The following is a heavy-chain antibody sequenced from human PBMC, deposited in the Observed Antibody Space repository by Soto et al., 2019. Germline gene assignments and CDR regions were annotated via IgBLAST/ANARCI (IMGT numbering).Heavy chain of an antibody. V-gene: IGHV3-11*06. Sequence: QVQLVQSGGGLVEPGGSLRLSCAASGFKFSDYHMTWIRQAQGKGLEWISYISSSGTYTTYTDSVKGRFTVSRDNAKSSLYLQMNSLRGEDTAAYYCACVAPTIFGAQFHHNLVDVWGQGNTVTVAS. J-gene: IGHJ6*02. D-gene: IGHD3-3*01. CDR1: GFKFSDYH. CDR3: ACVAPTIFGAQFHHNLVDV. CDR2: ISSSGTYT.